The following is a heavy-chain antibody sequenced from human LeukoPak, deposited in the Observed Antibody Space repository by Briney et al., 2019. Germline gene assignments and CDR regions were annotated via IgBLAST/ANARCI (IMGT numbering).Heavy chain of an antibody. CDR1: GFTFSSYA. V-gene: IGHV3-23*01. Sequence: GRSLRLSCAASGFTFSSYAMSWVRQAPGKGLEWVSAISGSGGSTYYADSVKGRFTISRDNSKNTLYLQMNSLRAEDTAVYYCAKDVTMIVVVITTHFDYWGQGTLVTVSS. D-gene: IGHD3-22*01. CDR3: AKDVTMIVVVITTHFDY. CDR2: ISGSGGST. J-gene: IGHJ4*02.